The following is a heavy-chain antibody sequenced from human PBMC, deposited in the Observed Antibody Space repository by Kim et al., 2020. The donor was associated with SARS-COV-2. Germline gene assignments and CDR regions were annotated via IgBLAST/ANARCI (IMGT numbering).Heavy chain of an antibody. CDR2: IDPGGDTT. Sequence: ASVKVSCKASGYSFTSYYLHWVRQAPGQGLEWMGIIDPGGDTTSYAQRFQGRVTMTRDTSTTTVYMEVSSLRFEDTAVYYCARSPSSSYDFWSGYYPDAFDIWGRGTMVTVSS. D-gene: IGHD3-3*01. J-gene: IGHJ3*02. V-gene: IGHV1-46*01. CDR1: GYSFTSYY. CDR3: ARSPSSSYDFWSGYYPDAFDI.